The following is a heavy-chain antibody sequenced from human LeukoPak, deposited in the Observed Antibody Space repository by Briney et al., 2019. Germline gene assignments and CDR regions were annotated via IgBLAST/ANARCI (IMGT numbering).Heavy chain of an antibody. D-gene: IGHD5-12*01. CDR2: INSDGSST. Sequence: GGSLRLSCAASGFTFSSYWMHWVRQAPGKGLVWVSRINSDGSSTSYADSVKGRFTVPRDNAKNTLYLQMNSLRAEDTAVYYCARGWIGYGMDVWGQGTTVTVSS. CDR3: ARGWIGYGMDV. J-gene: IGHJ6*02. CDR1: GFTFSSYW. V-gene: IGHV3-74*01.